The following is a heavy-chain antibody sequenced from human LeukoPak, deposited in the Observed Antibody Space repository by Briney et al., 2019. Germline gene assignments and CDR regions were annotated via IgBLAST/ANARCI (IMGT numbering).Heavy chain of an antibody. CDR2: ISGSGGGT. CDR1: GFTFSSYA. J-gene: IGHJ4*02. Sequence: GGSLRLSCAASGFTFSSYAVSWVRQPPGKGLEWVSAISGSGGGTYYADSVKGRFTISRDNSKNTVYLQMSSLSTEDTVVYHCAKTTTGYSSGRYPGWPVDYWGQGTLVSVSS. D-gene: IGHD6-19*01. V-gene: IGHV3-23*01. CDR3: AKTTTGYSSGRYPGWPVDY.